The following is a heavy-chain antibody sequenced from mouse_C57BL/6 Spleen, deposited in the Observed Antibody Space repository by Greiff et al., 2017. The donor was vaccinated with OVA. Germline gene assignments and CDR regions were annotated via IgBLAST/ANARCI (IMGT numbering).Heavy chain of an antibody. Sequence: VQLQQSGAELVRPGASVKLSCTASGFNIKDDYMHWVKQRPEQGLEWIGWIDPENGDTEYASKFQGKATITADTSSNTAYLQLSSLPSEDTAVYYCTRGVTGTKPFDYWGQGTTLTVSS. V-gene: IGHV14-4*01. D-gene: IGHD4-1*01. CDR2: IDPENGDT. CDR1: GFNIKDDY. J-gene: IGHJ2*01. CDR3: TRGVTGTKPFDY.